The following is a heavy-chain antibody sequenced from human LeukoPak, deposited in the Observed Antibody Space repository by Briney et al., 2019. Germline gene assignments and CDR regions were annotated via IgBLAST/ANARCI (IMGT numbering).Heavy chain of an antibody. J-gene: IGHJ6*03. CDR2: IYYSGSS. Sequence: SQTLSLTCAVSGGSISSGGYSWSWIRQPPGKGLEWLGYIYYSGSSNYNPSLRSRVTISADTSKNQFSLKLSSVTAADTAVYYCARVPRSYYYYYYMDVWGKGTTVTVSS. CDR1: GGSISSGGYS. CDR3: ARVPRSYYYYYYMDV. V-gene: IGHV4-61*08.